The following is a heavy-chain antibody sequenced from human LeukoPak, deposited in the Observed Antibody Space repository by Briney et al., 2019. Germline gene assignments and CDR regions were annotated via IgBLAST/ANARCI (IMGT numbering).Heavy chain of an antibody. CDR1: GFIFDDFG. D-gene: IGHD1-1*01. CDR3: TRDETGIDY. J-gene: IGHJ4*02. V-gene: IGHV3-20*04. Sequence: TGGSLRLPCAASGFIFDDFGMTWVRQAPGKGLEWVSSINWNGDITPYADSVKGRFTISRDNAKNALYLQMNSLRPEDTALYFCTRDETGIDYWGQGTLVTVSS. CDR2: INWNGDIT.